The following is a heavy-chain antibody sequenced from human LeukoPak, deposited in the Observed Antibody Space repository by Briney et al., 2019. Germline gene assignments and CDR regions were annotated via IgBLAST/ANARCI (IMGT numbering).Heavy chain of an antibody. CDR1: GFTFSSYS. V-gene: IGHV3-21*01. D-gene: IGHD3-10*01. Sequence: GGSLRLSCAASGFTFSSYSVNWVRQAPGKGLEWVSSISSSSSYIYYADSVKGRFTISRDNAKNSLYLQMNSLRAEDTAVYYCARGWTYYYGSGSYSTGYNWFDPWGQGTLVTVSS. CDR2: ISSSSSYI. CDR3: ARGWTYYYGSGSYSTGYNWFDP. J-gene: IGHJ5*02.